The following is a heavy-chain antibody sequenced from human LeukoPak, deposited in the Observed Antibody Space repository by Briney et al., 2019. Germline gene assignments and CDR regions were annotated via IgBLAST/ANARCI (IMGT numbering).Heavy chain of an antibody. CDR3: ARVRYRYYFDY. D-gene: IGHD1-14*01. V-gene: IGHV4-39*07. J-gene: IGHJ4*02. Sequence: PSETLSLTCTVSGGSISSSSYYWGWIRQPPGKGLEWIGSIYYSGSTYYNPSLKSRVTISVDTSKNQFSLKLSSVTAADTAVYYCARVRYRYYFDYWGQGTLVTVSS. CDR1: GGSISSSSYY. CDR2: IYYSGST.